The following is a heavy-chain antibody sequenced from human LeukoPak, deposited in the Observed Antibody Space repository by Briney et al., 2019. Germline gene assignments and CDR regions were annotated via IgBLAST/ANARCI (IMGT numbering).Heavy chain of an antibody. CDR1: GFNFNNYG. CDR2: ISSSGSTI. D-gene: IGHD3-10*02. Sequence: GGSLRLSCAASGFNFNNYGMHWVRQAPGKGLEWVSYISSSGSTIYYADSVKGRFTISRDNAKNSLYLQMNSLRAEDTAVYYCAELGITMIGGVWGKGTTVTISS. CDR3: AELGITMIGGV. J-gene: IGHJ6*04. V-gene: IGHV3-48*04.